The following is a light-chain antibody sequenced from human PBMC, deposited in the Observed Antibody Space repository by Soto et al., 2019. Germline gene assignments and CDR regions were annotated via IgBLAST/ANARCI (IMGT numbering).Light chain of an antibody. Sequence: QSVLTQPPSVSGAPGQRVTISCTGSSSNLGADYDVHWYQVLTGTAPKLLIYGNINRPSGVPDRFSGSKSATSASLAIAGLQAEDEADYYCQSYDSSLSAYVFGAVTKLTVL. J-gene: IGLJ1*01. V-gene: IGLV1-40*01. CDR1: SSNLGADYD. CDR2: GNI. CDR3: QSYDSSLSAYV.